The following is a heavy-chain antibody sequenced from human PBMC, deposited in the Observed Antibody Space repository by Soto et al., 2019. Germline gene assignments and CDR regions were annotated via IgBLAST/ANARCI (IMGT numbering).Heavy chain of an antibody. CDR1: GFTFSSYS. D-gene: IGHD2-15*01. Sequence: EVQLVESGGGLVKPGGSLRLSCAASGFTFSSYSMNWVRQAPGKGLEWVSSISGSSSNIYYADSVKGRFTISRDNAKNSLYLQKNSLRAEDTAVYYCARIYCSGGSCYSERDYWGQGTLVTVSS. CDR2: ISGSSSNI. J-gene: IGHJ4*02. V-gene: IGHV3-21*01. CDR3: ARIYCSGGSCYSERDY.